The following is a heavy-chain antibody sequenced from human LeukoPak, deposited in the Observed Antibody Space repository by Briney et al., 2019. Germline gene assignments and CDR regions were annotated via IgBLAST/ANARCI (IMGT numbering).Heavy chain of an antibody. CDR3: ARAYSSSSWCFDY. J-gene: IGHJ4*02. Sequence: SETLSLTCTVSGGSISSYYWSWIRQPPGKGLEWIGYIYYSGSTNYNPSLKSRVTISVDTSKNQFPLKLSSVTAADTAVYYCARAYSSSSWCFDYWGQGTLVTVSS. V-gene: IGHV4-59*01. D-gene: IGHD6-6*01. CDR2: IYYSGST. CDR1: GGSISSYY.